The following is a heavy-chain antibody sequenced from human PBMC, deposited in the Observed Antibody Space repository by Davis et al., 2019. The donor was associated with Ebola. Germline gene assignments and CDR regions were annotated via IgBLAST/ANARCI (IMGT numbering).Heavy chain of an antibody. V-gene: IGHV4-59*08. D-gene: IGHD5-24*01. CDR2: VYSSGST. CDR1: GGSFSGYY. J-gene: IGHJ4*02. CDR3: ARQRRDGYSDFDY. Sequence: SETLSLTCAVYGGSFSGYYWSWIRQPPGKRLEWIGFVYSSGSTYYNPSLESRLTMSVDTSKNQFSLKLRSVTAADTAVYYCARQRRDGYSDFDYWGLGSMVTVSS.